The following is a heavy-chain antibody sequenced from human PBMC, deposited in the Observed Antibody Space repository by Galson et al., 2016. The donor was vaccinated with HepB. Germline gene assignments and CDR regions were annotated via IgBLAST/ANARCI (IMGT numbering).Heavy chain of an antibody. CDR2: VDHSGNT. J-gene: IGHJ3*02. Sequence: SETLSLTCGVYGGSFSGYYWSWIRQPPGKGLEWIGEVDHSGNTYYNPSLESRVTISEETSKRQFLLNLSPVTAADTAVYYCARLRSYENSEPGSFDIWGQGTLVTVSS. D-gene: IGHD3-22*01. CDR3: ARLRSYENSEPGSFDI. CDR1: GGSFSGYY. V-gene: IGHV4-34*01.